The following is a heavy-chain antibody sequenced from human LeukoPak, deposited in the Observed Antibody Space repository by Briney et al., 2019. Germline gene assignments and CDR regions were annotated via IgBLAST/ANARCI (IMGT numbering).Heavy chain of an antibody. V-gene: IGHV4-4*02. CDR3: ARAYCGGDCYPDY. D-gene: IGHD2-21*02. Sequence: SETLSLTCAVSGGSISSSDWWAWVRPSPGKGLEWIGQIHHSGSTNYNPSLKSRLTISVDKSNNQFSLKLRFVTAADTAVYYCARAYCGGDCYPDYWGQGTLVTVSS. J-gene: IGHJ4*02. CDR2: IHHSGST. CDR1: GGSISSSDW.